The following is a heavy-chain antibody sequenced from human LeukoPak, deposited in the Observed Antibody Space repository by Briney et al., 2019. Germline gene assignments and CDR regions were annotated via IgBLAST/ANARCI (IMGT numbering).Heavy chain of an antibody. CDR2: IIPIFGTA. V-gene: IGHV1-69*01. CDR1: GFTFSSYA. D-gene: IGHD5-18*01. J-gene: IGHJ4*02. Sequence: GGSLRLSCAASGFTFSSYAMSWVRQAPGQGLEWMGGIIPIFGTANYAQKFQGRVTITADESTSTAYMELSSLRSEGTAVYYCARDPGGYSYGYTYWGQGTLVTVSS. CDR3: ARDPGGYSYGYTY.